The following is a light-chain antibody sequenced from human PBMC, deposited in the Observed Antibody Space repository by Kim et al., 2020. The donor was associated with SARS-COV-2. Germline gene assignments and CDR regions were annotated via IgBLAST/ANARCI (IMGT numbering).Light chain of an antibody. CDR2: AAS. Sequence: PGERATLSCRDSQTDTNSALALYQQTPGHAPRLLLYAASTRATGIPPRFSGRGSGTDFPLPISRLEPEDSSVYYCHQYATPPLLTFGGGTKVDLK. CDR3: HQYATPPLLT. CDR1: QTDTNSA. J-gene: IGKJ4*01. V-gene: IGKV3-20*01.